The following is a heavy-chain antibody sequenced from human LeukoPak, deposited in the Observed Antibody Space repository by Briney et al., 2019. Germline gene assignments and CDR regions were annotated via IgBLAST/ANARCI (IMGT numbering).Heavy chain of an antibody. CDR3: ARELGVKSWFDP. D-gene: IGHD3-16*01. J-gene: IGHJ5*02. CDR2: ISYDGSNK. CDR1: GFTFSSYA. Sequence: GGSLRLSCAASGFTFSSYAMHWVRQAPGKGLEWVAVISYDGSNKYYADSVKGRFTISRDNSKNTLYLQMNSLRAEDTAVYYCARELGVKSWFDPWGQGTLVTVSS. V-gene: IGHV3-30-3*01.